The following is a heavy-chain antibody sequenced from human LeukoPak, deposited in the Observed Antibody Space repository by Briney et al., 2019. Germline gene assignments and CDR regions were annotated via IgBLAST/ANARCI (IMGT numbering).Heavy chain of an antibody. Sequence: GSLRLSCAASGFTFSSYAMSWVRQAPGKGLEWVSTISGNGDYPYYADSVKGRFTISRDNSKNTLYLQMNSLRADDTAVYYCAKRGIAAAASFDYWGQGTLVSVSS. D-gene: IGHD6-13*01. CDR1: GFTFSSYA. CDR2: ISGNGDYP. CDR3: AKRGIAAAASFDY. J-gene: IGHJ4*02. V-gene: IGHV3-23*01.